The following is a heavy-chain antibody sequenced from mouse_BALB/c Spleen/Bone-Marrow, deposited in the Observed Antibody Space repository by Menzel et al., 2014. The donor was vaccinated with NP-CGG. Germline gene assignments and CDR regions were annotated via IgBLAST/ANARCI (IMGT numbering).Heavy chain of an antibody. CDR1: GFTFSNYG. J-gene: IGHJ3*01. CDR2: ISGGGSYT. D-gene: IGHD2-4*01. CDR3: ARHAYYDQTEVSFVY. V-gene: IGHV5-9-2*01. Sequence: DVKLVESGGGLVKSGGSLKLSCAASGFTFSNYGMSWVRQTPEKRLEWVATISGGGSYTFNSDSVKGRFTISRDNAKNNLYLQLSSLRSEDTALYYCARHAYYDQTEVSFVYWGQGTLVTVSA.